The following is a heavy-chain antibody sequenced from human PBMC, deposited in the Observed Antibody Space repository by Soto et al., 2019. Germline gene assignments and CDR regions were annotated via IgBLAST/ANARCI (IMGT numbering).Heavy chain of an antibody. CDR1: GYTFTNYA. CDR3: ARDREYYDSSGYYNWFDP. V-gene: IGHV1-3*01. Sequence: GASVKVSCKASGYTFTNYAMHWVRQAPGQRLEWMGWINAGNGDTKYSQKFQGRVTITADKSTSTAYMELSSLRSEDTAVYYCARDREYYDSSGYYNWFDPWGQGTLVTLSS. D-gene: IGHD3-22*01. J-gene: IGHJ5*02. CDR2: INAGNGDT.